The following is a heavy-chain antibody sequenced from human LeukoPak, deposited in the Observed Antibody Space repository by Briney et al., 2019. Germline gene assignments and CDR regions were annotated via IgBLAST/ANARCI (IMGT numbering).Heavy chain of an antibody. CDR1: GGSFSGYY. D-gene: IGHD4-17*01. V-gene: IGHV4-34*01. CDR2: INHSGST. Sequence: PSETLSLTCAVYGGSFSGYYWSWIRQPPGKGLEWIGEINHSGSTNYNPSLKSRVTISVDTSKNQFSLKLSSVTAADTAVYYCARADYGDYVDAFDIWGQGTMVTVSS. J-gene: IGHJ3*02. CDR3: ARADYGDYVDAFDI.